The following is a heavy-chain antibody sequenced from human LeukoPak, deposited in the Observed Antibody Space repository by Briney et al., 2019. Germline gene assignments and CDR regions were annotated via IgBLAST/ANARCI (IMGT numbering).Heavy chain of an antibody. CDR1: GGAISSYY. J-gene: IGHJ4*02. CDR2: IYYSGST. D-gene: IGHD1-26*01. Sequence: SETLSLTCTVSGGAISSYYWSWIQQPPGKGLEWIGYIYYSGSTNYNPSLKSRVTISVDTSKNQFSLKLSSVTAADTAVYYCARGGELLPYSYWGQGTLVTVSS. V-gene: IGHV4-59*01. CDR3: ARGGELLPYSY.